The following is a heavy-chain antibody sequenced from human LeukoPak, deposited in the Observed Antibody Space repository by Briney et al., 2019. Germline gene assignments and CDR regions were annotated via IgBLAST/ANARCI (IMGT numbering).Heavy chain of an antibody. J-gene: IGHJ4*02. Sequence: ASVKVSCKASGYTFSNYEINWVRQATRQGLEWMGLMNPNSGNTGYAQKFQGRVTITRDTSISTAYMELSSLRSEDTAVYYCARGYDFCSVHSSLFDYWGQRTLVTVSS. CDR1: GYTFSNYE. D-gene: IGHD3-3*01. CDR3: ARGYDFCSVHSSLFDY. V-gene: IGHV1-8*03. CDR2: MNPNSGNT.